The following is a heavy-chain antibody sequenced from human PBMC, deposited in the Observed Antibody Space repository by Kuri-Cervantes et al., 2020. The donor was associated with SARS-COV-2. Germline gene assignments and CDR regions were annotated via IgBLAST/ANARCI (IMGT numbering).Heavy chain of an antibody. CDR1: GGTFSSYA. CDR2: ITPIFGTA. CDR3: ARDIVEWETTDYYMDV. Sequence: SVKVSCKASGGTFSSYAISWVRQAPGQGLEWMGGITPIFGTANYAQKFQGRVTTTTDESTSTAYMELSSLRSEDTAVYYCARDIVEWETTDYYMDVWGKGTTVTVSS. D-gene: IGHD1-26*01. J-gene: IGHJ6*03. V-gene: IGHV1-69*05.